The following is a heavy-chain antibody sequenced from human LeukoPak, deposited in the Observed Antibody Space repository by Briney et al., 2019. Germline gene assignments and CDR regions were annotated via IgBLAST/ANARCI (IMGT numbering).Heavy chain of an antibody. Sequence: PSETLSLTCAVSGGSISSGGYSWSWIRQPPGKGLEWIGYIYRSGSTYYNPSLKSRVTISVDRSKNQFSLKLSSVTAADTAVYYCAREDGGTLFDYWGQGTLVTVSS. CDR1: GGSISSGGYS. J-gene: IGHJ4*02. D-gene: IGHD3-10*01. CDR3: AREDGGTLFDY. CDR2: IYRSGST. V-gene: IGHV4-30-2*01.